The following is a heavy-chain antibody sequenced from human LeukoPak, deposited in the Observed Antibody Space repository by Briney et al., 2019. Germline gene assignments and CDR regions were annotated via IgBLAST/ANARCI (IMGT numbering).Heavy chain of an antibody. D-gene: IGHD4-17*01. CDR1: GFTSSNYA. Sequence: GGSLRLSCAASGFTSSNYAMSWVRQAAGKGREWVSGISGSGGFTYYADSVKGRFTISRDNSKNMLYLQMNSLRAEDTAVYYCAKSSTTVTTRFDYWGQGTLVTVSS. CDR3: AKSSTTVTTRFDY. V-gene: IGHV3-23*01. CDR2: ISGSGGFT. J-gene: IGHJ4*02.